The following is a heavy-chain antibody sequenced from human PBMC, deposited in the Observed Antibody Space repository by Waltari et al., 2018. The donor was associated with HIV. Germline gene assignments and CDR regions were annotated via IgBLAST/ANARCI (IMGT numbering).Heavy chain of an antibody. CDR3: AKSMRDLRPSAFDV. CDR2: LSGSGSTA. V-gene: IGHV3-23*01. CDR1: AFNFRNFA. D-gene: IGHD2-8*01. Sequence: EVQLLESGGGLVQPGGSLRLSFKASAFNFRNFARSWVRQAPGKGPEWVSALSGSGSTAAYADYVKGRFTISRDFSNNTLFLQMNNLRAEDTAVYFCAKSMRDLRPSAFDVWGQGTMVAISS. J-gene: IGHJ3*01.